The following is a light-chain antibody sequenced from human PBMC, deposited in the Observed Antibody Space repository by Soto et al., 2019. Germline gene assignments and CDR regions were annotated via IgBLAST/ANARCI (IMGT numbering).Light chain of an antibody. CDR1: QTISSW. J-gene: IGKJ5*01. CDR2: KAS. Sequence: DIQMTQSPSTLSGSVGDRVSITCRASQTISSWLAWYQQKPGKAPKLLIYKASTLKSGVPSRFSGSGSGTDFTLTISSLEPEDFAVYYGQQRSNWPTITFGQGTRLEIK. V-gene: IGKV1-5*03. CDR3: QQRSNWPTIT.